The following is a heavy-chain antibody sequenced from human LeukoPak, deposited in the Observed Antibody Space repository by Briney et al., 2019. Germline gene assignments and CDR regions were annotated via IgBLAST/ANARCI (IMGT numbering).Heavy chain of an antibody. CDR1: GFTFSDYY. CDR3: AREYPPGSRYYYGMDV. Sequence: GGSLRLSCAASGFTFSDYYMSWIRQAPGKGLEWVSYISTSGTTIYYADSVKGRFTISRDNARNSLFLQMNSLRAEDTAVYYCAREYPPGSRYYYGMDVWGQGTTVTVSS. D-gene: IGHD3-10*01. CDR2: ISTSGTTI. J-gene: IGHJ6*02. V-gene: IGHV3-11*01.